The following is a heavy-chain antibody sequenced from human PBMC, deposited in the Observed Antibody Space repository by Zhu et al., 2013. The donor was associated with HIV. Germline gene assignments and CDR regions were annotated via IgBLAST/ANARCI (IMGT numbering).Heavy chain of an antibody. J-gene: IGHJ4*02. CDR3: ARDHNSGYYSYFDY. CDR2: IIPMFGTA. CDR1: GGTFSSHA. D-gene: IGHD3-22*01. V-gene: IGHV1-69*01. Sequence: QVQLVQSGAEVKKPGSSVKVSCKASGGTFSSHAISWVRQAPGQGLEWMGGIIPMFGTANYAQKFQGRVTITADESTSTAYMQLSSLRSEDTAVYYCARDHNSGYYSYFDYWGQGTLVTVSS.